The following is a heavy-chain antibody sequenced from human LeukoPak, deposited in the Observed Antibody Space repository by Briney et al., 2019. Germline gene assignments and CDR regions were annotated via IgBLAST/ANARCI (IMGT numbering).Heavy chain of an antibody. V-gene: IGHV3-30*04. CDR3: AKDPEESSGYYPNWFDL. Sequence: PGGSLRLSCAASGFTFSSYAMHWVRQAPGKGLEWVAVISYDGSNKYYADSVKGRFTISRDNSKNTLYLQMNSLRAEDTAVYFCAKDPEESSGYYPNWFDLWGQGTLVAVSS. CDR2: ISYDGSNK. J-gene: IGHJ5*02. D-gene: IGHD3-22*01. CDR1: GFTFSSYA.